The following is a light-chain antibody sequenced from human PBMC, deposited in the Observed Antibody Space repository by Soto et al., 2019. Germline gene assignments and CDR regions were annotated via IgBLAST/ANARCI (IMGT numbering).Light chain of an antibody. J-gene: IGKJ1*01. CDR3: QQYTDSRT. Sequence: EIVFTQSPGTLSLSPGERATLSCRASQSISSSYFAWYQPKPGEAPRLLVYGVSSRATDVPDRLSGSGSGTDFTLTIRRLEPEDFAVYYCQQYTDSRTFGQGTKVDIK. CDR1: QSISSSY. V-gene: IGKV3-20*01. CDR2: GVS.